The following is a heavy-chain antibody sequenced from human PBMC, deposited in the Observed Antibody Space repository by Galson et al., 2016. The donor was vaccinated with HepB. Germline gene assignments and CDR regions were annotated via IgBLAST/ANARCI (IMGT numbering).Heavy chain of an antibody. D-gene: IGHD3-10*01. Sequence: SVKVSCKASGGSFSDATISWVRQAPGQGLEWVGGIIPMLGTPNYAQKFEARVTMTADESTSTTYMELHSLTSEDTAVYYCARTHRFGQVWCFDLWGQGTQVTVSS. CDR3: ARTHRFGQVWCFDL. J-gene: IGHJ5*02. V-gene: IGHV1-69*13. CDR1: GGSFSDAT. CDR2: IIPMLGTP.